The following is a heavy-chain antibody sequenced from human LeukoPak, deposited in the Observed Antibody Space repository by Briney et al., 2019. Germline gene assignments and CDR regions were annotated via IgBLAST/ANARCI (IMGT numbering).Heavy chain of an antibody. CDR3: AKDRVYDYVWGSYRSHTEADY. J-gene: IGHJ4*02. D-gene: IGHD3-16*02. CDR1: GFTFSSYG. CDR2: ISGSGGST. Sequence: TGGSLRLSCAASGFTFSSYGMSWVRQAPGKGLEWVSAISGSGGSTYYADSVKGRFTISRDNSKNTLYLQMNSLRAEDTAVYYCAKDRVYDYVWGSYRSHTEADYWGQGTLVTVSS. V-gene: IGHV3-23*01.